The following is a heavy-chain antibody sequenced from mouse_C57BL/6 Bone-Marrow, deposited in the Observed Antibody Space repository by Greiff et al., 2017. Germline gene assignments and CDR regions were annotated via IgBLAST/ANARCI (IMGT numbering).Heavy chain of an antibody. CDR1: GYTFTDYE. V-gene: IGHV1-15*01. J-gene: IGHJ1*03. CDR2: IDPETGGT. Sequence: QVQLQQSGAELVRPGASVTLSCKASGYTFTDYEMHWVKQTPVHGLEWIGAIDPETGGTAYKQKFKGKAILTADKSSSTAYMELRSLTSEDSAVYYCTRCYGSSYDWYFDVWGTGTTVTVSS. D-gene: IGHD1-1*01. CDR3: TRCYGSSYDWYFDV.